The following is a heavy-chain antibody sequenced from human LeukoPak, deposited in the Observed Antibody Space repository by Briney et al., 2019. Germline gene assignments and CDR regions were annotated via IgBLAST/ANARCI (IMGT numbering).Heavy chain of an antibody. Sequence: GGSLRLSCAASGFTFSDYYMSWIRQAPGKGLEWGSYISSSGSTIYYADSVKGRFTISRDNAKNSLYLQMNSLRAEDTAVYYCARDLSSSRLNWFDPWGQGTLVTVSS. CDR2: ISSSGSTI. CDR1: GFTFSDYY. CDR3: ARDLSSSRLNWFDP. V-gene: IGHV3-11*01. J-gene: IGHJ5*02. D-gene: IGHD6-13*01.